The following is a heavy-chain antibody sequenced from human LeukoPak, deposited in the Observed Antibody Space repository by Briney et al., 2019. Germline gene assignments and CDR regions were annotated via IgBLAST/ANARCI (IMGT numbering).Heavy chain of an antibody. Sequence: GGSLRLSCVASGFTFSNYAMNWVRQAPGKGLEWVSSISGSADATYYPDSVRGRFTISRDNSLNIVFLQMHSLRAEDAAIYYCAKEAVGLADTYFDYWGQGALVTVSS. D-gene: IGHD6-19*01. J-gene: IGHJ4*02. CDR1: GFTFSNYA. CDR2: ISGSADAT. V-gene: IGHV3-23*01. CDR3: AKEAVGLADTYFDY.